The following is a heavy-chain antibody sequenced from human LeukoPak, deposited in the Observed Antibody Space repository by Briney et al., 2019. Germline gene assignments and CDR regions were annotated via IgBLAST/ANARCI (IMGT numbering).Heavy chain of an antibody. V-gene: IGHV3-53*01. CDR3: ARDRSTGSYFYFDY. Sequence: GGSLRLSCAASGFSVSSDYMTWVRQAPGKGLEWVSVIYSGGSTYYADSVKGRFTISRDNSKNTLYLQMNSLRVEDTAVYYCARDRSTGSYFYFDYWGQGTLVTVSS. J-gene: IGHJ4*02. CDR1: GFSVSSDY. D-gene: IGHD6-19*01. CDR2: IYSGGST.